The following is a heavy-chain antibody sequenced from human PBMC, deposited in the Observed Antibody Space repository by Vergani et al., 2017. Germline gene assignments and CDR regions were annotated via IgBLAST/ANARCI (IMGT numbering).Heavy chain of an antibody. CDR2: MYHSGSN. J-gene: IGHJ5*02. CDR1: GYSISNDYF. CDR3: TRHWAVVAANSWFDP. V-gene: IGHV4-38-2*01. Sequence: QVLLQESGPGLLKPSETLSLTCGVSGYSISNDYFWGWIRQPPGKGLELIGSMYHSGSNYYNPSLESRVTMSVDTSKSQFSLKRSALTAADTAVYYCTRHWAVVAANSWFDPWGQGTLGTVSS. D-gene: IGHD2-15*01.